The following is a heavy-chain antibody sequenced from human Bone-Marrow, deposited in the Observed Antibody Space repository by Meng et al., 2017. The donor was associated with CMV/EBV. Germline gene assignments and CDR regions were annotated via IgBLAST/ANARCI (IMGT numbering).Heavy chain of an antibody. J-gene: IGHJ3*02. D-gene: IGHD2-2*01. Sequence: SETLSLTCTVSGGSISSSSYYWDWIRRPPGKGLEWIGSIYYSGSTYYNPSLKSRVTISVDTSKNQFSLKLSSVTAADTAVYYCARRGANRIVVVPEFDIWGQGTMVTVSS. CDR3: ARRGANRIVVVPEFDI. CDR2: IYYSGST. CDR1: GGSISSSSYY. V-gene: IGHV4-39*01.